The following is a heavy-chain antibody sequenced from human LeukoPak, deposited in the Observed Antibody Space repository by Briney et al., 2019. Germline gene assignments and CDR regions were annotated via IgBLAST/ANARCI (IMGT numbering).Heavy chain of an antibody. CDR1: GYTFTSYG. J-gene: IGHJ5*02. D-gene: IGHD6-13*01. CDR3: AREIAAANNWFDT. V-gene: IGHV1-18*01. CDR2: ISAYNGNT. Sequence: GASVTVSCKASGYTFTSYGISWVRQAPGQGLEWMGWISAYNGNTNYAQKLQGRVTMTTDTSTSTDYMELRSLRSDDTAVYYCAREIAAANNWFDTGGQGTLGTVSS.